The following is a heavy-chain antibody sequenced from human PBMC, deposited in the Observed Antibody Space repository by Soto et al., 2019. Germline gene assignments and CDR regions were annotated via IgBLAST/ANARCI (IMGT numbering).Heavy chain of an antibody. J-gene: IGHJ3*02. V-gene: IGHV3-9*01. D-gene: IGHD2-15*01. CDR1: GFTFDDYA. Sequence: GGSLRLSCAASGFTFDDYAMHWVRQAPGKGLEWVSGISWNSGSIGYADSVEGRFTISRDNAKNSLYLQMNSLRAEDTALYYCAKASLGYCSDGSCYSQGAFDIWGQGTMVTVSS. CDR3: AKASLGYCSDGSCYSQGAFDI. CDR2: ISWNSGSI.